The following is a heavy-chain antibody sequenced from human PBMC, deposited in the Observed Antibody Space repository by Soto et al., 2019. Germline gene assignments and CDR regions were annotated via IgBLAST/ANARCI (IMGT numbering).Heavy chain of an antibody. V-gene: IGHV4-4*02. J-gene: IGHJ6*02. CDR3: GRTKDYVYGVDV. CDR1: GTSISSSQW. Sequence: QVQLQESGPGLVKPSGTLSLTCAVSGTSISSSQWWSWVRQPPGKGLEWIGEIYHNERTNYNPSLKSRLTMSLDKSKNQVSLKLRSVTVADTATYYCGRTKDYVYGVDVWGQGTTVTVSS. CDR2: IYHNERT.